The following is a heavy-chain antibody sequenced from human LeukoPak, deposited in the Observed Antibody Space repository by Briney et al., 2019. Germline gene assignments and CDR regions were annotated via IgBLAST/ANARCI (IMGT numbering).Heavy chain of an antibody. V-gene: IGHV4-34*01. D-gene: IGHD3-22*01. CDR3: ARVDWMIGAFDI. Sequence: SETLSLTCAVYGGSFSGYYWSWIRQPPGKGLEWIGEINHSGSTNYNPSLKSRVTISVDTSKNQFSLKLSSVTAADTAVYYCARVDWMIGAFDIWGQGTMVTVSS. J-gene: IGHJ3*02. CDR1: GGSFSGYY. CDR2: INHSGST.